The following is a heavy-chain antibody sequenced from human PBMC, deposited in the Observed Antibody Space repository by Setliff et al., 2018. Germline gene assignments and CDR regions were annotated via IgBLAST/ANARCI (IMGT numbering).Heavy chain of an antibody. D-gene: IGHD5-18*01. CDR2: IYWDDDK. V-gene: IGHV2-5*02. Sequence: SGPTLVNPTETLMLTCTVSGFSLSNGRMGVSWIRQPPGKALEWLALIYWDDDKRYSPSLKSRLTITKDTSKNQVVLTMTNMDPVDTATYYCAHRQSLPAMVDYWGQGTLVTVSS. CDR3: AHRQSLPAMVDY. CDR1: GFSLSNGRMG. J-gene: IGHJ4*02.